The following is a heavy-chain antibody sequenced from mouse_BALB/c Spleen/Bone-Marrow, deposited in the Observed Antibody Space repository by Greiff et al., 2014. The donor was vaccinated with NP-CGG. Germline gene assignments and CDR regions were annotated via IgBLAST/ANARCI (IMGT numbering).Heavy chain of an antibody. Sequence: EVKLVESGGGLVKPGGSLKLSCAASGFTFSSYAMSWVRQTPEKRLEWVATISSGGSYTYYPDSVKGRFTISRDNAKNTLYLQMSSLRSEDTAMYYCSRHGWRRELYYFDYWGQGTSVTVSA. V-gene: IGHV5-9-3*01. CDR2: ISSGGSYT. CDR1: GFTFSSYA. CDR3: SRHGWRRELYYFDY. D-gene: IGHD3-2*01. J-gene: IGHJ2*02.